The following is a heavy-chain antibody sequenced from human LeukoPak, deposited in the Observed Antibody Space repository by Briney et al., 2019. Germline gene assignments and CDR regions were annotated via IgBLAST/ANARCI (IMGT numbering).Heavy chain of an antibody. CDR2: IYYSGST. CDR3: ARGDGYSSNWFDP. Sequence: PSETLSLTCTVSGGSISSYYWSWIRQPPGKGLEWIGYIYYSGSTNYNPSLKSRVTISVDTSKNQFSLKLSSVTAADTAVYYCARGDGYSSNWFDPWGQGTLVTVSS. V-gene: IGHV4-59*01. D-gene: IGHD5-18*01. J-gene: IGHJ5*02. CDR1: GGSISSYY.